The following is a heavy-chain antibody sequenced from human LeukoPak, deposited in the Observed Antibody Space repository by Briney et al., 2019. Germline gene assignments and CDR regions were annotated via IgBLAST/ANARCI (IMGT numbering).Heavy chain of an antibody. V-gene: IGHV3-30-3*01. Sequence: GGSLRLSCAASGFTFSSYAMHWVRQAPGKGLEWVAVISYDGSNKYYADSVKGRFTISRDNSKNTLYLQMNSLRAEDTAVYYCARDHWVEVDTAMEVFDYWGQGTLVTVSS. CDR1: GFTFSSYA. CDR2: ISYDGSNK. J-gene: IGHJ4*02. CDR3: ARDHWVEVDTAMEVFDY. D-gene: IGHD5-18*01.